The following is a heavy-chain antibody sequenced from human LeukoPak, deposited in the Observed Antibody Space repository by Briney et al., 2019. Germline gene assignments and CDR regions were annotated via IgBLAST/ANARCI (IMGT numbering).Heavy chain of an antibody. CDR1: GYTFTTYA. J-gene: IGHJ5*02. D-gene: IGHD3-10*01. CDR3: ARVMVRGVNWFDP. Sequence: GASVKVSCKASGYTFTTYAMNWVRQAPGQGLEWMGWINTKTGNPTYAQAFTGRFVFSLDTSVSTAYLQISSLKAEDTAVYYCARVMVRGVNWFDPWGQRTLVTVSS. V-gene: IGHV7-4-1*02. CDR2: INTKTGNP.